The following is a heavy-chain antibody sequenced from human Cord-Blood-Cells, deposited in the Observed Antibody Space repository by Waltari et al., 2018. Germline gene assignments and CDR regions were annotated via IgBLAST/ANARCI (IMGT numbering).Heavy chain of an antibody. Sequence: QVQLQESGPGLVKPSGTLSLTCAVSAGSISRSNWWSWVRQPPGKGLEWIGENYHSGRTTYSPPLKSLVTISVDKAKNQFSRKLSSVTAADTAVYYCARGDYYGAGSYWYFDLWGRGTLVTVSS. CDR3: ARGDYYGAGSYWYFDL. J-gene: IGHJ2*01. D-gene: IGHD3-10*01. CDR2: NYHSGRT. V-gene: IGHV4-4*02. CDR1: AGSISRSNW.